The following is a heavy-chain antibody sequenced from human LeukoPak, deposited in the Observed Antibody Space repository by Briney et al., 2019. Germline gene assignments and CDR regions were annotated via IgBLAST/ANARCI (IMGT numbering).Heavy chain of an antibody. Sequence: GWSLRLSCAASGFTFSSYGMHWVRQAPGKGLEWVAVIWYGGSNKYYAGSVKGRFTISRDNSKNTLYLQMNSLRAEDTAVYYCAKDGDVEPQRFYYMDVWGKGTTVTVSS. CDR1: GFTFSSYG. V-gene: IGHV3-30*18. D-gene: IGHD3-3*01. CDR3: AKDGDVEPQRFYYMDV. J-gene: IGHJ6*03. CDR2: IWYGGSNK.